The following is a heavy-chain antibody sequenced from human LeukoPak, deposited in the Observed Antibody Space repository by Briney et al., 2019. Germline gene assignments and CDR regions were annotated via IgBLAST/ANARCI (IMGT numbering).Heavy chain of an antibody. J-gene: IGHJ4*02. CDR3: ARSGYYYDSSGYYHFDY. CDR2: IIPIFGTA. Sequence: SVKVSCKASGGTFSSYAISWVRQAPGQGLEWMGGIIPIFGTANYAQKFQGRVTITADESTSTAYMELSSLRSEDTAVYYCARSGYYYDSSGYYHFDYWGQGTLVTVSS. D-gene: IGHD3-22*01. CDR1: GGTFSSYA. V-gene: IGHV1-69*13.